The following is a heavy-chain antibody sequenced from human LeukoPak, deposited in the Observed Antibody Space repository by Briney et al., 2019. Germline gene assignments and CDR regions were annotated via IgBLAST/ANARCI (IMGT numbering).Heavy chain of an antibody. J-gene: IGHJ6*03. CDR2: IYYSGST. CDR3: ARATNPTLRYFDWLWVPAYYYMDV. V-gene: IGHV4-59*01. D-gene: IGHD3-9*01. CDR1: GGSISSYY. Sequence: PSETLSLTCTVSGGSISSYYWSWIRQPPGKGLEWIGYIYYSGSTNYNPSLKSRVTISVDTSKNQFSLKLSSVTAADTAVYYCARATNPTLRYFDWLWVPAYYYMDVWGKGTTVTISS.